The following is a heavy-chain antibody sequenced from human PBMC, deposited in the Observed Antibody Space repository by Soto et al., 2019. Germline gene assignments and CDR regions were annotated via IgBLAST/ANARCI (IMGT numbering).Heavy chain of an antibody. J-gene: IGHJ5*02. CDR2: INPNSGGT. CDR1: GYTFTGYY. CDR3: ARDEGGRIAAAGTSWFDP. D-gene: IGHD6-13*01. V-gene: IGHV1-2*04. Sequence: ASVKVSCKASGYTFTGYYMHWARQSPGQGLEWMGWINPNSGGTNYAQKFQGWVTMTRDTSISTAYMELSRLRSDDTAVYYCARDEGGRIAAAGTSWFDPWGQGTLVTVSS.